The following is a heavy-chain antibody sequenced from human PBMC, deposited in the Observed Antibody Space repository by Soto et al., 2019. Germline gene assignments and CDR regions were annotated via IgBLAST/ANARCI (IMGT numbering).Heavy chain of an antibody. CDR3: ANSRVSMVRGLIIIPNY. V-gene: IGHV3-23*01. D-gene: IGHD3-10*01. CDR1: GFTFSSYA. J-gene: IGHJ4*02. CDR2: ISGHGDAT. Sequence: PGGSLRLSCAASGFTFSSYAMSWVRQAPGKGLEWVSAISGHGDATFYADSVKGRFTISRDNSKNTLYLHMNSLRAEDTALYYCANSRVSMVRGLIIIPNYWGQGTLVTVSS.